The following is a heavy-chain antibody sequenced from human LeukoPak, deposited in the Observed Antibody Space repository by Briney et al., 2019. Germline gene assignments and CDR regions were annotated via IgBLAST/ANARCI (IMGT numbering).Heavy chain of an antibody. J-gene: IGHJ1*01. CDR2: MNPNSGNT. V-gene: IGHV1-8*01. D-gene: IGHD2-15*01. CDR1: GYTFTSYD. Sequence: GASVKVSCKASGYTFTSYDINWVRQATGQGLEWMGWMNPNSGNTGYAQKFRGRVTMTRNTSISTAYMELSSLRSEDTAVYYCARTWVVAATAEYFQHWGQGTLVTVSS. CDR3: ARTWVVAATAEYFQH.